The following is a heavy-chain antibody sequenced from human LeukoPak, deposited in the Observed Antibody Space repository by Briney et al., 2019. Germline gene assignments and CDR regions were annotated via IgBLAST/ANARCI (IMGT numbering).Heavy chain of an antibody. D-gene: IGHD2-15*01. CDR2: VSGYNVNT. CDR1: GYTFTSYG. V-gene: IGHV1-18*01. CDR3: AREGYCSGGTCYSGSIDY. J-gene: IGHJ4*02. Sequence: AASVKVSCKASGYTFTSYGISWVRQAPGQGLEWMGWVSGYNVNTNYAQKLQGRVTMTTDTITSTAYMELRSLRSDDTAVYYCAREGYCSGGTCYSGSIDYWGQGTLVTVX.